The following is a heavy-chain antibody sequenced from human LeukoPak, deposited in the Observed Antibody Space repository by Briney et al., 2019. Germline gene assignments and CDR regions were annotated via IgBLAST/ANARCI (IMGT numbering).Heavy chain of an antibody. J-gene: IGHJ3*02. CDR1: GFTFGDYA. V-gene: IGHV3-49*04. D-gene: IGHD6-13*01. Sequence: GGSLRLSCTASGFTFGDYAMSWVRQAPGKGLEWVGFIRSKAYGGTTEYAASVKGRFTISRDDSKSIAYLQMNSLKTEDTAVYYCTRWDSSSWYDAFDIWGRGTMVTVSS. CDR3: TRWDSSSWYDAFDI. CDR2: IRSKAYGGTT.